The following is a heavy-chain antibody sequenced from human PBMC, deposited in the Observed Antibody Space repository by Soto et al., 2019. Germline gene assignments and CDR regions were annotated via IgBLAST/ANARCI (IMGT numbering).Heavy chain of an antibody. V-gene: IGHV1-69*13. D-gene: IGHD3-10*01. Sequence: SVKVSCKASGGTFSSYAISWVRQAPGQGLEWMGGIIPIFGTANYAQKFQGRVTITADESTSTAYMELSSLRSEDTAVYYCARASYGSGSYYNGDYYYYGMDVWGQGTTVTVSS. J-gene: IGHJ6*02. CDR2: IIPIFGTA. CDR1: GGTFSSYA. CDR3: ARASYGSGSYYNGDYYYYGMDV.